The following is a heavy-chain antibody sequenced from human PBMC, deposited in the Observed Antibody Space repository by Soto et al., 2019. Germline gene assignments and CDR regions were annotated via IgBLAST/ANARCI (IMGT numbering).Heavy chain of an antibody. CDR1: GGTFSSYA. J-gene: IGHJ6*02. CDR2: IIPIFGTA. Sequence: SVKVSCKASGGTFSSYAISWVRQAPGQGLEWMGGIIPIFGTANYAQKFQGRVTITADESTSTAYMELSSLRSEGTAVYYCASRLRFLEWSHRGYYGMDVWGQGTTVTVSS. D-gene: IGHD3-3*01. CDR3: ASRLRFLEWSHRGYYGMDV. V-gene: IGHV1-69*13.